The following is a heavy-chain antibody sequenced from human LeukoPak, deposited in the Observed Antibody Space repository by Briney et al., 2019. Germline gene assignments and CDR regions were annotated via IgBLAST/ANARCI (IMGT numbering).Heavy chain of an antibody. Sequence: GGSLRLSCTVSGFTFSSYAMHWVRQAPGKGLEWVAVTSYDESNKYYADSVKGRFTVSRDNYKDTLYLQMNNLRPDDTAVYFCARDFQTIYYDGSAFYSPFDDWGQGTLVVVSS. J-gene: IGHJ4*02. CDR1: GFTFSSYA. V-gene: IGHV3-30*14. CDR2: TSYDESNK. CDR3: ARDFQTIYYDGSAFYSPFDD. D-gene: IGHD3-22*01.